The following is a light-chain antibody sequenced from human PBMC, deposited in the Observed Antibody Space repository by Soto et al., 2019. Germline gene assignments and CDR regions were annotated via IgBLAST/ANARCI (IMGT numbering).Light chain of an antibody. V-gene: IGLV1-44*01. Sequence: QLVLTQPPSASGTPGQRVTISCSGSSSNIGSNSVNWYQQLPGTAPKLLIYSNNQRPSGVPDRFSGSKSSTSASLAISGLQSEDEADYFCAAWDDSLSGPVFGGGTKLTVL. J-gene: IGLJ3*02. CDR2: SNN. CDR1: SSNIGSNS. CDR3: AAWDDSLSGPV.